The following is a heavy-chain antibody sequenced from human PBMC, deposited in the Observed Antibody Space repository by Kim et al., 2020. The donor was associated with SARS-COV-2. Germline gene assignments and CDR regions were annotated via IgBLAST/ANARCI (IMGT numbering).Heavy chain of an antibody. CDR1: GFTFTGYS. D-gene: IGHD1-26*01. V-gene: IGHV3-23*01. J-gene: IGHJ1*01. CDR3: MKGGWGATCDL. CDR2: IDSSGGTT. Sequence: GGSLRLSCTASGFTFTGYSMNWVRQAPGKGLEWVSSIDSSGGTTYYASSVKGRFTISRDDSKNTVYLQMSSLRDDDTGVYYCMKGGWGATCDLWGQGTLVTVSS.